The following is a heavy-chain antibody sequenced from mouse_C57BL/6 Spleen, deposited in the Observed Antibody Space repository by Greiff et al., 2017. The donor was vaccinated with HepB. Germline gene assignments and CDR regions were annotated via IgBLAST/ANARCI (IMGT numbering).Heavy chain of an antibody. D-gene: IGHD2-4*01. Sequence: QVQLQQSGAELVRPGASVTLSCKASGYTFTDYEMHWVKQPPVHGLEWIGAIDPETGGTAYNQKFKGKAILTADKSSSTAYMELRILTSEDSSVYYCARDDYGEDFDVWGTGTTVTVSS. CDR1: GYTFTDYE. V-gene: IGHV1-15*01. J-gene: IGHJ1*03. CDR2: IDPETGGT. CDR3: ARDDYGEDFDV.